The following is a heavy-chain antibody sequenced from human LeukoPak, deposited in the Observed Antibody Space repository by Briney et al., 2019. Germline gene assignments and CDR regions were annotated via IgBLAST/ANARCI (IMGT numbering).Heavy chain of an antibody. CDR3: AKDPPYYYDSSGYGGGAFDI. J-gene: IGHJ3*02. D-gene: IGHD3-22*01. Sequence: GGSLRLSCAASGFTFSSYWMSWVRQAPGKGLEWVSAISGSTGNTYYADSVKGRFTISRDNSKNTVYLQMNSLRAGDTAVYYCAKDPPYYYDSSGYGGGAFDIWGQGTMVTVSS. CDR2: ISGSTGNT. V-gene: IGHV3-23*01. CDR1: GFTFSSYW.